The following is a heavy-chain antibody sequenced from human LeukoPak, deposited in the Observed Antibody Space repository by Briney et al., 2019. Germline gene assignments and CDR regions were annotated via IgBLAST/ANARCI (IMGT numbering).Heavy chain of an antibody. Sequence: GGSLRLSCAASGFTFSSYSMNWVRQAPGKGLEWVSSISSNSSYIYYADSVKGRFTISRDNAKNSLYLQMNSLRAEDTAVYYCARDPYDFWSALLPYYYGMDVWGQGTTVTVSS. CDR3: ARDPYDFWSALLPYYYGMDV. CDR1: GFTFSSYS. CDR2: ISSNSSYI. V-gene: IGHV3-21*01. J-gene: IGHJ6*02. D-gene: IGHD3-3*01.